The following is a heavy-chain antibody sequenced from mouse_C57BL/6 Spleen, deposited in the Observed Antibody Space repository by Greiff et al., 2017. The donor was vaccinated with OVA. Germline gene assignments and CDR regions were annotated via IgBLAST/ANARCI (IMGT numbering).Heavy chain of an antibody. CDR3: ARSFYDGYSLFDV. D-gene: IGHD2-3*01. Sequence: QVQLQQSGAELVMPGASVKLSCKASGYTFTSYWMHWVKQRPGQGLEWIGEIDPSDSYTNYNQKFKGKSTLTVDKSSSTAYMQLSSLTSEDSAVYYCARSFYDGYSLFDVWGTGTTVTVSS. CDR1: GYTFTSYW. J-gene: IGHJ1*03. V-gene: IGHV1-69*01. CDR2: IDPSDSYT.